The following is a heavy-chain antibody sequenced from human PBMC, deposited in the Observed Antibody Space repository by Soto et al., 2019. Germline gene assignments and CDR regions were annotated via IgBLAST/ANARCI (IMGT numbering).Heavy chain of an antibody. J-gene: IGHJ6*02. Sequence: QMQLVQSGPEVKKPGTSVKVSCKASGFTFTSSAVQWVRQARGQRLEWIGWIVVGSGNTNYAQKFQERVTITRDMSRSRAYMEVSSLRSEDTAVYYCAADKLELPLPRYYGMDVWGQGTTVTVSS. V-gene: IGHV1-58*01. D-gene: IGHD1-7*01. CDR2: IVVGSGNT. CDR3: AADKLELPLPRYYGMDV. CDR1: GFTFTSSA.